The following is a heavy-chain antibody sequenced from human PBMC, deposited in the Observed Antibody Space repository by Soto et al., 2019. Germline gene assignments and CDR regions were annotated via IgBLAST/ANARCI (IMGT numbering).Heavy chain of an antibody. CDR3: ARGYSSSWYIGY. D-gene: IGHD6-13*01. CDR1: GFTFSGYW. V-gene: IGHV3-74*01. CDR2: INSDGSST. Sequence: GGSLSLSCGASGFTFSGYWMHWVRQAPGKGLVWVSRINSDGSSTSYADSVKGRFTISRDNAKNTLYLQMNSLRAEDTAVYYCARGYSSSWYIGYWGQGTLVTVSS. J-gene: IGHJ4*02.